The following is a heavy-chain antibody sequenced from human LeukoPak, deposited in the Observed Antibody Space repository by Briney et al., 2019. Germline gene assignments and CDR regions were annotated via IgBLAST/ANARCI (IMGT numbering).Heavy chain of an antibody. CDR2: ISSGSNTI. Sequence: PSGGSLRLSCAASGFTFSSYSMNWVRQAPGKGLEWVSYISSGSNTIYHADSVKGRFTISRDNSKNTLYLQMNSLRAEDTAVYYCARDWMTTVTTSGYYYYMDVWGKGTTVTVSS. CDR3: ARDWMTTVTTSGYYYYMDV. CDR1: GFTFSSYS. V-gene: IGHV3-48*01. D-gene: IGHD4-11*01. J-gene: IGHJ6*03.